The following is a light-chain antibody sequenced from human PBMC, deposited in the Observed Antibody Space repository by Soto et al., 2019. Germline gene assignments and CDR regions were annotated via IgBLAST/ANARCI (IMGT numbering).Light chain of an antibody. Sequence: QMTQSPSSLSASVGDIISITCRASQTVSTYLNWYQQKPGKAPTLLISATSTLQSGVPSRFSGSGSGTEFTLTITSLQPEDFATYYCQQTYTTPRTFGQGTKVDIK. CDR3: QQTYTTPRT. V-gene: IGKV1-39*01. J-gene: IGKJ1*01. CDR2: ATS. CDR1: QTVSTY.